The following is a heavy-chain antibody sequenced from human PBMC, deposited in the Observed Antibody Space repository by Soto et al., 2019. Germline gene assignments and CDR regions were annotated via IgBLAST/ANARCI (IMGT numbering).Heavy chain of an antibody. CDR2: ISGSGGST. V-gene: IGHV3-23*01. CDR1: GFTFSSYA. CDR3: ARDPFGYYVNYFDN. J-gene: IGHJ4*02. D-gene: IGHD1-26*01. Sequence: GGSLRLSCAASGFTFSSYAMSWVRQAPGRGLEWVSGISGSGGSTYYADSVKGRFTISRDDSKNTLYLQMNSLRAEDTAIFYCARDPFGYYVNYFDNWGQGTLVTVSS.